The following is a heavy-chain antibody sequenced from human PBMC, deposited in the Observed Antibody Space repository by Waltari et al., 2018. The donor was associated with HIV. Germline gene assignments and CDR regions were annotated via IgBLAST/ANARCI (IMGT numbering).Heavy chain of an antibody. CDR2: IIPMSNTP. CDR1: GGAFSSYT. Sequence: QVQLVQSGAEVKKPGSSVKGSCKASGGAFSSYTINWVRKAPGQGLEWLGRIIPMSNTPNNAQKFQGRVTITADKSTSTAYMELTSLRSDDTAVYYCASARETMGVDFDSWGLGTLVTVSS. J-gene: IGHJ4*02. V-gene: IGHV1-69*08. D-gene: IGHD3-16*01. CDR3: ASARETMGVDFDS.